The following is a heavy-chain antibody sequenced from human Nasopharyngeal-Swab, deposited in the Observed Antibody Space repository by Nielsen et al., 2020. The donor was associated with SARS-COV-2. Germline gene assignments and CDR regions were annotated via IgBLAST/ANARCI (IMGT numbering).Heavy chain of an antibody. V-gene: IGHV4-59*01. Sequence: WIRQPPGKGLEWIGYIYYSGSTNYNPSLKSRVTISVDTSKNQFSLKLSVVTAADTAVYYCARVSEDYKTDSGWDYYYMDVWGKGTTVTVSS. CDR3: ARVSEDYKTDSGWDYYYMDV. D-gene: IGHD6-19*01. CDR2: IYYSGST. J-gene: IGHJ6*03.